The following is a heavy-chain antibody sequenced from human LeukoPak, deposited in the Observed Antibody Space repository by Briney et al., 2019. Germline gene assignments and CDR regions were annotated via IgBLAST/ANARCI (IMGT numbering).Heavy chain of an antibody. J-gene: IGHJ5*02. CDR1: GFTFSSYA. CDR2: ISYDGSNK. V-gene: IGHV3-30-3*01. CDR3: ARDKYCSTT. D-gene: IGHD2-2*01. Sequence: GGSLRLSCAASGFTFSSYAMHWVRQAPGKGLEWVAVISYDGSNKYYADSVKGRFTISRDNSKNTLYLQMNSLRAEDTAVYYCARDKYCSTTWGQGTLVIVSS.